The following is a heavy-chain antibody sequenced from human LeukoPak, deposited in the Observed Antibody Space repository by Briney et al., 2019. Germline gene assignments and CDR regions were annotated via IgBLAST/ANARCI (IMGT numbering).Heavy chain of an antibody. D-gene: IGHD6-13*01. Sequence: GGSLRLSCAASGFTFSASAMHWVRQASGKGLEWVGRIRSKTNSYATAYAASVKGRFTISRDDSKNTAYLQMNSLKTDDTAVYYCTRIGYSSSWFDYWGQGVLVTVSS. J-gene: IGHJ4*02. CDR1: GFTFSASA. V-gene: IGHV3-73*01. CDR2: IRSKTNSYAT. CDR3: TRIGYSSSWFDY.